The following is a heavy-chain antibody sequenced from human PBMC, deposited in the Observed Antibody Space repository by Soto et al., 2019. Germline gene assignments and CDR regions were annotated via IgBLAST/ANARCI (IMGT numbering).Heavy chain of an antibody. V-gene: IGHV3-66*01. J-gene: IGHJ3*02. D-gene: IGHD3-10*02. Sequence: EVQLVESGGGLVQPGGSLRLSCAASGFTVSSNYMSWVRQAPGKGLEWVSVIYSGGSTYYADSVKGRFTISRDNSKNTLYLQMNSLRAEDTAVYYCARDRGGRSYLRSDAFDIWGQGTMVTVSS. CDR3: ARDRGGRSYLRSDAFDI. CDR2: IYSGGST. CDR1: GFTVSSNY.